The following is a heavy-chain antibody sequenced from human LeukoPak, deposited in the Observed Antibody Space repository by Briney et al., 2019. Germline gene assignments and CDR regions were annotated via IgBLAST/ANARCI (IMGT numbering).Heavy chain of an antibody. CDR2: IYYSGST. V-gene: IGHV4-59*01. Sequence: SETLSLTCTVSGGSISSYYWSWIRQPPGKGLEWIGYIYYSGSTNYNPSLKSRVTISVDTSKNQFSLKLSSVTAADTAVYYCASAFMVRGVIGLFDYWGQGTLVTVSS. D-gene: IGHD3-10*01. CDR1: GGSISSYY. J-gene: IGHJ4*02. CDR3: ASAFMVRGVIGLFDY.